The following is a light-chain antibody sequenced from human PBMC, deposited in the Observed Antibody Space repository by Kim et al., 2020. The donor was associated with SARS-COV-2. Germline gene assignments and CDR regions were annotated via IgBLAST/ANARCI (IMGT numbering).Light chain of an antibody. CDR2: SDS. CDR1: QGIRNV. J-gene: IGKJ5*01. Sequence: AIQLTQSPSSLSASVGDRVTITCRASQGIRNVLAWYQQKPGKPPTLLIYSDSSLQSGIPSRFSGSGSGTDFTLTISSLQPEDFATYYCQHFHSYPITVGQGTRLEIK. CDR3: QHFHSYPIT. V-gene: IGKV1-13*02.